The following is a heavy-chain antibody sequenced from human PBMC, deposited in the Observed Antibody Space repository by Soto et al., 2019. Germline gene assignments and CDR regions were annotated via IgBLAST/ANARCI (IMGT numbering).Heavy chain of an antibody. V-gene: IGHV3-33*01. J-gene: IGHJ6*02. D-gene: IGHD3-16*02. CDR2: IWSDGSNQ. CDR1: AFTFSRHG. CDR3: ARAIHYDYVWGSYLPIHYYYYYYGMDV. Sequence: PGGSLRLSCAASAFTFSRHGMHWVRQAPGKGLQWVGVIWSDGSNQRYAESVKGRFTISRDNSKNTLYLQMNSLRAEDTAVYYCARAIHYDYVWGSYLPIHYYYYYYGMDVWGQGTTVTVSS.